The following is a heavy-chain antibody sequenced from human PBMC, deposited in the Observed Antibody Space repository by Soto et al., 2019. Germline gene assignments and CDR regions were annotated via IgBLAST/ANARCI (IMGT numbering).Heavy chain of an antibody. CDR2: ISYDGSNK. D-gene: IGHD5-12*01. CDR1: GFTFSSYA. V-gene: IGHV3-30-3*01. Sequence: QVQLVESGGGVVQPGRSLRLSCAASGFTFSSYAMHWVRQAPGKGLEWVAVISYDGSNKYYADSVKGRFTISRDNSKNTPYLQMNSLRAEDTAVYYCARDQAPSWLTPDGYNYHWYFDLWGRGTLVTVSS. CDR3: ARDQAPSWLTPDGYNYHWYFDL. J-gene: IGHJ2*01.